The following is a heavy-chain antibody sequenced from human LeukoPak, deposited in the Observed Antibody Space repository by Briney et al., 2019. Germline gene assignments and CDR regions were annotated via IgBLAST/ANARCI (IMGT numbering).Heavy chain of an antibody. V-gene: IGHV3-48*03. CDR1: GFTFGDYA. Sequence: GRSLRLSCTGSGFTFGDYAMTWFRQAPGKGLEWVSYISSSGSTIYYADSVKGRFTISRDNAKNSLYLQMNSLRAEDTALYYCAGDWDFWGQGTLVTVSS. J-gene: IGHJ4*02. CDR3: AGDWDF. CDR2: ISSSGSTI.